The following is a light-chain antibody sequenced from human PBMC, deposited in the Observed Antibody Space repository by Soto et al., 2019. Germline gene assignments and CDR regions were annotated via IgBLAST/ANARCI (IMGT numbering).Light chain of an antibody. Sequence: EIVMTPSAATLSVSAGERATRSCRDNQSFSSNLSWYQQKPGHAPRGLIYGAYTRATGIPARFSGSGSGTEFTLTINSLQPDDFATYYCPQYHIYSGTFGQGTKVDIK. CDR2: GAY. CDR1: QSFSSN. V-gene: IGKV3-15*01. J-gene: IGKJ1*01. CDR3: PQYHIYSGT.